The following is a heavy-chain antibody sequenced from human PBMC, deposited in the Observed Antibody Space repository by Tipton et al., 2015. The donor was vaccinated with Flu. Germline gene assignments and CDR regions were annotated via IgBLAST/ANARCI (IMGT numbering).Heavy chain of an antibody. CDR2: IGSRSSDT. CDR3: ARVGTLTPRIAATVRGYFDY. Sequence: SLRLSCAASGFTFSSYMMNWVRQAPGKGLEWVSSIGSRSSDTYYADSVKGRFTISRDNARNSVYLQMNSLRADDTAVYYCARVGTLTPRIAATVRGYFDYWGQGTLATVSS. J-gene: IGHJ4*02. CDR1: GFTFSSYM. V-gene: IGHV3-21*01. D-gene: IGHD6-13*01.